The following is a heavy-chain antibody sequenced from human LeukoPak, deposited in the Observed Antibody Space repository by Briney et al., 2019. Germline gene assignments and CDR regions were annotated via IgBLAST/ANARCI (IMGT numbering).Heavy chain of an antibody. V-gene: IGHV4-59*01. CDR2: VYYSAST. J-gene: IGHJ4*02. Sequence: SETLSLTCTVSGGSINGYYWTWIRQPPGKGLEWIGFVYYSASTNYNPSLKSRVTISVDTSKKQFSLRLHSVTTAETAVYYCARGIMTTVSTFDSWGQGTLVTVSS. CDR1: GGSINGYY. CDR3: ARGIMTTVSTFDS. D-gene: IGHD4-17*01.